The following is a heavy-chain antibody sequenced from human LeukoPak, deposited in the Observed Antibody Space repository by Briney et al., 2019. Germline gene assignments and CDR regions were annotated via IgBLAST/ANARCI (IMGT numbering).Heavy chain of an antibody. V-gene: IGHV3-7*03. CDR2: IKQDGSEK. CDR3: ANHGVYSGSYSMDV. J-gene: IGHJ6*02. CDR1: GFTFSSYW. Sequence: GGSLRLSCAASGFTFSSYWMSWVRQAPGKGLEWVANIKQDGSEKYYVDSVKGRFTISRDNSKNTLYLQMNSLRADDTAVYYCANHGVYSGSYSMDVWGQGTTVIVSS. D-gene: IGHD1-26*01.